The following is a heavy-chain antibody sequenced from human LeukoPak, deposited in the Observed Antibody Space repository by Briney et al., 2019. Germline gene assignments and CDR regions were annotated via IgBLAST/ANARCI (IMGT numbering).Heavy chain of an antibody. J-gene: IGHJ4*02. CDR2: ISSSSSYI. V-gene: IGHV3-21*01. CDR1: GFTFSSYS. D-gene: IGHD2-15*01. Sequence: GGSLRLSCAASGFTFSSYSMNWVRQAPGKGLEWVSSISSSSSYIYYADSVTGRFTISRDNAKNSLYLQMNSLRAEDTAVYYSARWVVVVAAFDYWGQGTLVTVSS. CDR3: ARWVVVVAAFDY.